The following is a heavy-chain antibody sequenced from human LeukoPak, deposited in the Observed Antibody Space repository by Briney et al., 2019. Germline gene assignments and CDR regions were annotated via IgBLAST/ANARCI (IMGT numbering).Heavy chain of an antibody. CDR2: ISGSGGST. D-gene: IGHD2-21*01. Sequence: HPGGSLRLSCAASGFTFSSYAMSWVRQAPGKGLEWVSAISGSGGSTYYADSVKGRFTISRDNSKNTLYLQMNSLRAEDTAVYYCANSGPISFDAFDIWGQGTMVTVSS. V-gene: IGHV3-23*01. CDR3: ANSGPISFDAFDI. J-gene: IGHJ3*02. CDR1: GFTFSSYA.